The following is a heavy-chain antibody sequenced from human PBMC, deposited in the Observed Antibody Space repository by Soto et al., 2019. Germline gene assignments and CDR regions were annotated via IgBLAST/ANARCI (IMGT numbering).Heavy chain of an antibody. CDR2: INHSGST. Sequence: TSETLSLTCAVYDGSFSGYYWTWIRQPPGKGLEWIGEINHSGSTNYNPSLKSRVTISVDTTKNQFSLKLSSVTAADTAGYYFEGPGEGGGSQGLTCWGKGPWVTVS. J-gene: IGHJ4*02. CDR3: EGPGEGGGSQGLTC. V-gene: IGHV4-34*01. D-gene: IGHD1-26*01. CDR1: DGSFSGYY.